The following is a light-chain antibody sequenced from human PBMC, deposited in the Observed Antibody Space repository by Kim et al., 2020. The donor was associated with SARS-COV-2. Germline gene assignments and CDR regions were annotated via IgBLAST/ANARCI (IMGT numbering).Light chain of an antibody. J-gene: IGKJ1*01. CDR3: QQYNSYSWT. CDR1: QSISSW. V-gene: IGKV1-5*01. CDR2: AAS. Sequence: ASVGDRVTITCCASQSISSWFAWYQQKPGKAPKLLIYAASSLESGVPSRFSGSGSGTEFTLTISSLQPDDFATYYCQQYNSYSWTFGQGTKVDIK.